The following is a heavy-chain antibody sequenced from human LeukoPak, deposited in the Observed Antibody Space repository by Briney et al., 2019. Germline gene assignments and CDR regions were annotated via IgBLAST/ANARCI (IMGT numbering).Heavy chain of an antibody. J-gene: IGHJ4*02. CDR2: IWYDGSNK. Sequence: GGSLRLSCAASGFTFSSYGMHWVRQAPGKGLEWVAVIWYDGSNKYYADSVKGRFTISRDNSKNTLYLQMNSLRAEDTAVYYCARDSLRWLRCWVVDWGQGTLVTVSS. D-gene: IGHD4-17*01. V-gene: IGHV3-33*01. CDR1: GFTFSSYG. CDR3: ARDSLRWLRCWVVD.